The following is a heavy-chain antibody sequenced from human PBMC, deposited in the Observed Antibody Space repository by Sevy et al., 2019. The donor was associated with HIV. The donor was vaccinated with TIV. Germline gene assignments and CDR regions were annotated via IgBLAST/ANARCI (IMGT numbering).Heavy chain of an antibody. CDR1: GFTFTTYW. V-gene: IGHV3-7*01. CDR3: ARVGIVEESESQYRFIDH. CDR2: INQDGSKI. D-gene: IGHD3-10*01. J-gene: IGHJ4*02. Sequence: GGSLRLSCAASGFTFTTYWMTWVRQAPGKGLEWVANINQDGSKINYVDSVKGRFIISRDNAKKSRYVQMNSLRAEDAAVYYGARVGIVEESESQYRFIDHRGQGTLGTVSP.